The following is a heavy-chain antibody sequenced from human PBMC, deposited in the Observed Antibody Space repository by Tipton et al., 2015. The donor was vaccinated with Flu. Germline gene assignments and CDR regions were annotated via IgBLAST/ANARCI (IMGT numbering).Heavy chain of an antibody. CDR2: IYHNGGT. CDR3: ARRDYSNYVSEPKSWFDS. D-gene: IGHD4-11*01. Sequence: TLSLTCTVSGGSASGYYWSWIRQPPGKGLEWIGSIYHNGGTYYSPSLKSRVAISEDTSKNHFSLRLTSVTAADTAVYYCARRDYSNYVSEPKSWFDSWGQGTLVTVSS. V-gene: IGHV4-59*08. CDR1: GGSASGYY. J-gene: IGHJ5*01.